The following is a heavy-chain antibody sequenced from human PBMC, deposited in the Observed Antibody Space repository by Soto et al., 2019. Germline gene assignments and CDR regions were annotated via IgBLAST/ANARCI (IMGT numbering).Heavy chain of an antibody. V-gene: IGHV3-33*01. J-gene: IGHJ5*01. CDR3: ARGRLVVPPFYS. Sequence: QVQLVESGGGVVQSGRSRRLSCEVSGFNFRSYGMHWVRQAPGKWPELVASIWTDGSDRFYVDSVKGRFSISRDNSRKTLYLEMNSLRVEDTAIYYCARGRLVVPPFYSWCRGTLVTVSS. CDR2: IWTDGSDR. D-gene: IGHD2-21*01. CDR1: GFNFRSYG.